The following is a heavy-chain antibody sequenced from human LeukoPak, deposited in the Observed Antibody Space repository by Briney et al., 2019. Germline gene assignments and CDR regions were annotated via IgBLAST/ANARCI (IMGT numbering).Heavy chain of an antibody. D-gene: IGHD3-10*01. Sequence: PGGSLRLSCAASGFTFSSYGMHWVRQAPGKGLEWVAVISYDGSNKYYADSVKGRFTISRDNSKNTLYLQMNSLRAEDTAVYYCAKDRATMVRGVILYYFDYWGQGTLVTVSS. CDR2: ISYDGSNK. J-gene: IGHJ4*02. CDR3: AKDRATMVRGVILYYFDY. CDR1: GFTFSSYG. V-gene: IGHV3-30*18.